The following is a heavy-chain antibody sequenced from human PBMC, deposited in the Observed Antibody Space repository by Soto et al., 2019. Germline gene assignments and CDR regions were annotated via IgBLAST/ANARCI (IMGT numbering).Heavy chain of an antibody. CDR1: GASVSSNSSA. D-gene: IGHD2-2*02. Sequence: PSPSVSLTGAISGASVSSNSSAWNWIRQFPSRGLEWQGRTYYRAKWYNDYAVSVKSRITINPDTSNNQFYLQLNSETPADTAVYYCARSGWCYNDYFGYWGQGSMGTASS. J-gene: IGHJ4*02. CDR3: ARSGWCYNDYFGY. CDR2: TYYRAKWYN. V-gene: IGHV6-1*01.